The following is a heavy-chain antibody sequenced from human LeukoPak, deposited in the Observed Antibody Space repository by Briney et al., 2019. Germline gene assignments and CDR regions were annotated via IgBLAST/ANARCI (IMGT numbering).Heavy chain of an antibody. D-gene: IGHD2/OR15-2a*01. CDR1: GFTFNYSW. J-gene: IGHJ4*02. CDR3: ARVGIDYLAAYHFDH. CDR2: IKQRGSEK. Sequence: GGSLRLSCAASGFTFNYSWMSWVRQAPGKGLEWVANIKQRGSEKSYVDSVKGRFSISRDNTKNSVFLQMNSLRAEDTAVYYCARVGIDYLAAYHFDHWGRGTLVSVSS. V-gene: IGHV3-7*01.